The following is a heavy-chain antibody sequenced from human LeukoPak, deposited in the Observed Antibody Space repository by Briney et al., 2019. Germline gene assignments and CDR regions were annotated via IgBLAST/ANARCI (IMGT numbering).Heavy chain of an antibody. CDR1: GFTFSTYS. CDR3: ARVRFGELSPPDC. D-gene: IGHD3-10*01. CDR2: ISRGGNTI. J-gene: IGHJ4*02. Sequence: PGGSLRLSCAASGFTFSTYSMNWVRQAPGKGLEWVSYISRGGNTIYYADSVKGRFTISRDNAKNSLYLQMNSLRAEDTAVYYCARVRFGELSPPDCWGQGTLVTVSS. V-gene: IGHV3-48*04.